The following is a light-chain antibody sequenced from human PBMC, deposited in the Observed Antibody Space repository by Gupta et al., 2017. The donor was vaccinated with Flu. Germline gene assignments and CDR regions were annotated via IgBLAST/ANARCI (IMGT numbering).Light chain of an antibody. CDR3: GTWDTSLSAGV. CDR1: SSNIWINF. J-gene: IGLJ3*02. V-gene: IGLV1-51*02. Sequence: KVSISCSGSSSNIWINFVSWYQQLPGTAPKLLIYENDKRPSGIPDRFSGSKSGTSATLGITGLQTGDEAEYYCGTWDTSLSAGVFGGGTTLTVL. CDR2: END.